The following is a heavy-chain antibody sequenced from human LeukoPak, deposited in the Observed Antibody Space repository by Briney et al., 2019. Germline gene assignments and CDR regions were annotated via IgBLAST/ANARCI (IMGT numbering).Heavy chain of an antibody. D-gene: IGHD3-22*01. CDR3: ARATYYYDSSGGYDAFDI. Sequence: ASVKLSCKASGYTFTSYAMHWVRQAPGQRLEWMGWINAGNGNTKYSQEFQGRVTITRDTSASTAYMELSSLRSEDMAVYYCARATYYYDSSGGYDAFDIWGQGTMVTVSS. V-gene: IGHV1-3*03. J-gene: IGHJ3*02. CDR2: INAGNGNT. CDR1: GYTFTSYA.